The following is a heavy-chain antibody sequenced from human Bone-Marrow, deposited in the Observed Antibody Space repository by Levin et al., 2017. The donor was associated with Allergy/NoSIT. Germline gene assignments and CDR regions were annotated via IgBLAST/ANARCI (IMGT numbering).Heavy chain of an antibody. Sequence: PSETLSLTCTVSGGSISSSSYYWGWIRQPPGKGLEWIGSIYYSGSTYYNPSLKSRVTISVDTSKNQFSLKLSSVTAADTAVYYCARDASNWDTRFDYWGQGTLVTVSS. CDR3: ARDASNWDTRFDY. CDR1: GGSISSSSYY. CDR2: IYYSGST. V-gene: IGHV4-39*07. J-gene: IGHJ4*02. D-gene: IGHD1/OR15-1a*01.